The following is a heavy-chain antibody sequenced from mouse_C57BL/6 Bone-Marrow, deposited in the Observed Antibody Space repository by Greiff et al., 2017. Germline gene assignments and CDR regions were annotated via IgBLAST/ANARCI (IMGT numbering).Heavy chain of an antibody. CDR1: GYTFTSYW. CDR3: ARKLYYGEEAIAY. V-gene: IGHV1-64*01. CDR2: IYPNSGST. J-gene: IGHJ3*01. Sequence: VQLQQSGAELVKPGASVKLSCKASGYTFTSYWMHWVKQRPGQGLEWIGMIYPNSGSTNYNEKFKSKATLTVDKSSSTAYVQLSSLTSEDSAVYCCARKLYYGEEAIAYWGQGTLVTVSA. D-gene: IGHD2-1*01.